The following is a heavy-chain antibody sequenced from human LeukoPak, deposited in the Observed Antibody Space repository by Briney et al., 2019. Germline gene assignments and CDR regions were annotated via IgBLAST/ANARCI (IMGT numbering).Heavy chain of an antibody. J-gene: IGHJ3*02. D-gene: IGHD3-22*01. Sequence: SETLSLTCTVSGGSISSCYWSWIRQPPGKGLEWIGSIYYSGSTYYNPSLKSRVTISVDTSKNQFSLKLSSVTAADTAVYYCARFKSHYDSSGYYAFDIWGQGTMVTVSS. V-gene: IGHV4-39*01. CDR2: IYYSGST. CDR3: ARFKSHYDSSGYYAFDI. CDR1: GGSISSCY.